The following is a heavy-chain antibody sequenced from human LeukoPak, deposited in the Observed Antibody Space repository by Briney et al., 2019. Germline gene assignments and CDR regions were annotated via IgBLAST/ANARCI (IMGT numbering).Heavy chain of an antibody. D-gene: IGHD2-8*01. CDR2: ISSSSSYI. CDR1: GFTFSSYS. Sequence: GGSLRLSCAASGFTFSSYSMNWVRQAPGKGLEWVSSISSSSSYIYYADSVKGRFTISRDNSKNTLYLQMNSLRAEDTAVYYCAKASRMVYAMGCDYWGQGTLVTVSS. V-gene: IGHV3-21*04. J-gene: IGHJ4*02. CDR3: AKASRMVYAMGCDY.